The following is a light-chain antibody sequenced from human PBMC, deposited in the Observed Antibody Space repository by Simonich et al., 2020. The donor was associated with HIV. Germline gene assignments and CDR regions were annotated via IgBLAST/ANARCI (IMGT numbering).Light chain of an antibody. V-gene: IGLV2-8*01. CDR2: EVS. CDR1: SSDVGRSDY. J-gene: IGLJ3*02. CDR3: SSYAGSNNVV. Sequence: QSALTQPPSASGSPGQSVTISCTGTSSDVGRSDYVSWYQRHPGKAPKLIIYEVSKRPSGVPDRFSGSKSGNTASLTVSGLQAEDEADYFCSSYAGSNNVVFGGGTKLTVL.